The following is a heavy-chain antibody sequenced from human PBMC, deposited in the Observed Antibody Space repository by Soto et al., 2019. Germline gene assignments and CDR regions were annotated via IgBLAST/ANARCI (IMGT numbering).Heavy chain of an antibody. Sequence: SETLSLTCIISGVSTSSYCWSWVRQSPGKGLEWVGYISSSGNTNYNPYPKSRVSIFVNTSKDQLFFKQTTVTAADTATNYCGCLRGKRGSPIDYWGQGTQVTVSS. J-gene: IGHJ4*02. D-gene: IGHD2-15*01. CDR2: ISSSGNT. CDR1: GVSTSSYC. V-gene: IGHV4-4*08. CDR3: GCLRGKRGSPIDY.